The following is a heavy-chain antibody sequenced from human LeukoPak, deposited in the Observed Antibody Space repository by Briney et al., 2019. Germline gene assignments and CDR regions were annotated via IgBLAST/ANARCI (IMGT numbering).Heavy chain of an antibody. V-gene: IGHV4-59*01. D-gene: IGHD1-26*01. CDR2: SYSGGNA. CDR1: GASTSAYY. Sequence: SETLSLTCTVSGASTSAYYWSWMRQPPGKGLEWIGYSYSGGNANYNPSLKSRVTISIDTSENQFSLRLTSVTAADTAVYFCAHSKRGGGYYINAFAVWGQGALVTISS. J-gene: IGHJ3*01. CDR3: AHSKRGGGYYINAFAV.